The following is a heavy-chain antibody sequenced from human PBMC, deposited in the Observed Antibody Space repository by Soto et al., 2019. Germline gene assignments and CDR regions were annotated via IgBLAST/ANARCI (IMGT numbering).Heavy chain of an antibody. Sequence: QIQLVQSGTEVKRSGASVKVSCKTSGYSFTTYGLSWVRQAPGRGLEWVGWISGYNGNTNYAQKFQGTVILTTDTPTPTVYMEIKSLSSDDTAVYYCVRDTYYYHSSGPAPFEYWGQGTQVTVSS. CDR1: GYSFTTYG. J-gene: IGHJ4*02. V-gene: IGHV1-18*01. CDR2: ISGYNGNT. D-gene: IGHD3-22*01. CDR3: VRDTYYYHSSGPAPFEY.